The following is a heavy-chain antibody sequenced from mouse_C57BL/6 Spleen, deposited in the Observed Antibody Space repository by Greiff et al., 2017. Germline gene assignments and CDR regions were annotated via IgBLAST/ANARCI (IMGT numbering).Heavy chain of an antibody. CDR3: TSGITAVSPEFAY. V-gene: IGHV1-15*01. Sequence: QVQLQQSGAELVRPGASVTLSCKASGYTFTDYEMHWVKQTPVHGLEWIGTIDPGTGGTAYNHKFKGQAILTADKSSSTAYMERRSLTAEDSAVYYCTSGITAVSPEFAYWGQGTLVTVSA. D-gene: IGHD1-1*01. CDR2: IDPGTGGT. CDR1: GYTFTDYE. J-gene: IGHJ3*01.